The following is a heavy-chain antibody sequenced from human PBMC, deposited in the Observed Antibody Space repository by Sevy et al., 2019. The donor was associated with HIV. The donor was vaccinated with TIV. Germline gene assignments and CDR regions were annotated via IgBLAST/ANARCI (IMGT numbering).Heavy chain of an antibody. Sequence: GGSLRLSCAASGFPFSSHAMSWVRQAPGKGLEWISVLNGGGGSTYYAASVKGRFTISRDNSKNTLFLQMNSLRADDXXXXXXXXXXXXXXLGYLDYWGQGTLVTVSS. V-gene: IGHV3-23*01. CDR3: XXXXXXXXLGYLDY. J-gene: IGHJ4*02. CDR2: LNGGGGST. CDR1: GFPFSSHA.